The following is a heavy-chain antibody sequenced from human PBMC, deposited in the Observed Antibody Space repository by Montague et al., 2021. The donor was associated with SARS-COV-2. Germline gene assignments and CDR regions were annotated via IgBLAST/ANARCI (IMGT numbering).Heavy chain of an antibody. CDR1: GFTFSNFF. D-gene: IGHD4-17*01. Sequence: SLRLSCAASGFTFSNFFINWVRQAPGKGLEWVSSITSSGDYIWYADSLKGRFTGSRDNAKNSVYRQMSSLRAEDTAVYYCARELGRTGAFDIWGQGTAVTVSS. CDR3: ARELGRTGAFDI. V-gene: IGHV3-21*01. J-gene: IGHJ3*02. CDR2: ITSSGDYI.